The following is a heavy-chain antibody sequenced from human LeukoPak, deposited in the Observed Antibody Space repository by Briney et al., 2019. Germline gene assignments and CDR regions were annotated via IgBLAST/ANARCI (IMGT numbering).Heavy chain of an antibody. D-gene: IGHD3-3*01. CDR2: ICGSGGRT. J-gene: IGHJ4*02. CDR3: AKGGQDFDFWRFDY. Sequence: PGCSLRLSCAASGCSFSVYAMSWVRPAPGKGLEWVSSICGSGGRTYYTNSVKGRFTISRENFKNTVYLEMNNLGAEDTALYYCAKGGQDFDFWRFDYWGQGNLVIVSS. V-gene: IGHV3-23*01. CDR1: GCSFSVYA.